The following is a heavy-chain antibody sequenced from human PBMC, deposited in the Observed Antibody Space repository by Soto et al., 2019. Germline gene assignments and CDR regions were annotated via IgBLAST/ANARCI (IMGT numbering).Heavy chain of an antibody. CDR3: ARGVYSSGWYKRGGNWFDP. J-gene: IGHJ5*02. CDR1: GGSFSGYY. Sequence: SETLSLTCAVDGGSFSGYYWSWIRQPPGKGLEWIGEINHSGSTNYNPSLKSRVTISVDTSKNQFSLKLSSVTAADTAVYYCARGVYSSGWYKRGGNWFDPWGQGTLVTVSS. V-gene: IGHV4-34*01. D-gene: IGHD6-19*01. CDR2: INHSGST.